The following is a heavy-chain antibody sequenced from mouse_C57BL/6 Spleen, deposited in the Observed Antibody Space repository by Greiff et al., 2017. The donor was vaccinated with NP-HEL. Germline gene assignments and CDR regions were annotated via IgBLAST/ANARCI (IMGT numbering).Heavy chain of an antibody. CDR3: ARRSNYYAVDY. Sequence: QVQLQQPGAELVRPGSSVKLSCKASGYTFTSYWMHWVKQRPIQGLEWIGNIDPSDSETHYNQKFKDKATLTVDKSSSTAYMQLSSLTSEDSAVYYCARRSNYYAVDYWGQGTSVTVSS. V-gene: IGHV1-52*01. CDR2: IDPSDSET. J-gene: IGHJ4*01. D-gene: IGHD2-5*01. CDR1: GYTFTSYW.